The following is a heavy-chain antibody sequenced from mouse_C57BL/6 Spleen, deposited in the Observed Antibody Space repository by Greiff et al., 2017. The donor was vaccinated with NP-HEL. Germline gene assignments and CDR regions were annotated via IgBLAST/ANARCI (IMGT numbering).Heavy chain of an antibody. CDR1: GYAFSSSW. J-gene: IGHJ4*01. CDR3: AREGFYDYDGNYYAMDY. V-gene: IGHV1-82*01. D-gene: IGHD2-4*01. Sequence: QVQLQQSGPELVKPGASVKISCKASGYAFSSSWMNWVKQRPGKGLEWIGRIYPGDGDTNYNGKFKGKATLTADKSSSTAYMQLSSLTSEDSAVYFCAREGFYDYDGNYYAMDYWGQGTSVTVSS. CDR2: IYPGDGDT.